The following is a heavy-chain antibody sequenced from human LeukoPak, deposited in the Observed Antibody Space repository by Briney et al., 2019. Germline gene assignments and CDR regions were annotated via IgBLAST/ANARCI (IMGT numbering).Heavy chain of an antibody. CDR3: ARIRESGWELLIDY. Sequence: PGGSLRLSCAASGFTFSRFWMTWVRQAPGKGLDWVAGMNEDGSEKYYADSVKGRFTISRDNAKNSLYLQMNGLRVEDTAVYFCARIRESGWELLIDYWGQGTLVTVSS. J-gene: IGHJ4*02. CDR2: MNEDGSEK. V-gene: IGHV3-7*01. D-gene: IGHD6-19*01. CDR1: GFTFSRFW.